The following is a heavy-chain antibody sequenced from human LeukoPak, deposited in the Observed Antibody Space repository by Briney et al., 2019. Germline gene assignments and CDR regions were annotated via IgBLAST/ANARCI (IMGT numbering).Heavy chain of an antibody. CDR2: ISGSGGST. Sequence: GGSLRLSCAASGFTFSSYAMSWVRQAPGKGLEWVSAISGSGGSTYYADSVKGRFTISRDNSKNTLYLQMNSLRAEGTAVYYCARVYDSSGYYYGSWDYWGQGTLVTVSS. CDR3: ARVYDSSGYYYGSWDY. J-gene: IGHJ4*02. D-gene: IGHD3-22*01. V-gene: IGHV3-23*01. CDR1: GFTFSSYA.